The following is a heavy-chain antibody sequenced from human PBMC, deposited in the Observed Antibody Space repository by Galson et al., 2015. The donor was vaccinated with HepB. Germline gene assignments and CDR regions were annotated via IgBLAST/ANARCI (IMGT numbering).Heavy chain of an antibody. CDR2: ISYDGSNK. V-gene: IGHV3-30-3*01. CDR1: GFTFSSYA. Sequence: SLRLSCAASGFTFSSYAMHWVRQAPGKGLEWVAVISYDGSNKYYADSVKGRFTISRDNSKNTLYLQMNSLRAEDTAVYYCARDEEKGAFDIWGQGTMVTVSS. J-gene: IGHJ3*02. CDR3: ARDEEKGAFDI.